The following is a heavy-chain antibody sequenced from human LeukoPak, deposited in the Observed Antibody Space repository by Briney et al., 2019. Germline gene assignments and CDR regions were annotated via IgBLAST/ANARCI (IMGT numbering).Heavy chain of an antibody. CDR3: ARHFRGGFDI. Sequence: GVSLRLSCAASGFTFRDYYMIWIRESPGKGREGVSYISSSGSTIYCADAVKGRFTISRDNEKNSLYLQITSLRAEATAVYYCARHFRGGFDIWGQGTMVTVSS. CDR2: ISSSGSTI. D-gene: IGHD2-15*01. V-gene: IGHV3-11*01. J-gene: IGHJ3*02. CDR1: GFTFRDYY.